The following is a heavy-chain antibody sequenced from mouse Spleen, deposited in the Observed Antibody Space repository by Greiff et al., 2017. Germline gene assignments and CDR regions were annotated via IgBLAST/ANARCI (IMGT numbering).Heavy chain of an antibody. CDR1: GYSITSGYY. CDR2: ISYDGSN. Sequence: EVQLQQSGPGLVKPSQSLSLTCSVTGYSITSGYYWNWIRQFPGNKLEWMGYISYDGSNNYNPSLKNRISITRDTSKNQFFLKLNSVTTEDTATYYCAREDGYNFDYWGQGTTLTVSS. J-gene: IGHJ2*01. CDR3: AREDGYNFDY. V-gene: IGHV3-6*02. D-gene: IGHD2-3*01.